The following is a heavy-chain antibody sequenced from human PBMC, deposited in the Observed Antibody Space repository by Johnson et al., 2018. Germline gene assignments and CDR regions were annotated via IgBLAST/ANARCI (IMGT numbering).Heavy chain of an antibody. CDR2: ISYEGGNK. Sequence: VQLVESGGGVVQPGRSXRLSCAASGFTFSNYGMHWVRQAPGSKGLEGVAVISYEGGNKYYEDSVKGRFPISRDNSKNTLYLQMNIRRAEETAVYYCASEMGIIRANYYQYGMDVWGQGTTVTVSS. D-gene: IGHD3-3*01. CDR3: ASEMGIIRANYYQYGMDV. V-gene: IGHV3-30*03. CDR1: GFTFSNYG. J-gene: IGHJ6*02.